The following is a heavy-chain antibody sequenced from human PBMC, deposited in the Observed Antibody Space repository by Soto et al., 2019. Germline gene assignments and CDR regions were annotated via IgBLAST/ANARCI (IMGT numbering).Heavy chain of an antibody. V-gene: IGHV4-39*01. Sequence: LSLTCTVSGGSISSSSYYWGWIRQAPGKGLEWIGSIYYSGSTYYNPALRSRATISVDTSRSQFSLKLSSVTAADTAMYYCARHVLGYSGYETTNFDYWGQGTLVTVS. J-gene: IGHJ4*02. CDR1: GGSISSSSYY. CDR2: IYYSGST. CDR3: ARHVLGYSGYETTNFDY. D-gene: IGHD5-12*01.